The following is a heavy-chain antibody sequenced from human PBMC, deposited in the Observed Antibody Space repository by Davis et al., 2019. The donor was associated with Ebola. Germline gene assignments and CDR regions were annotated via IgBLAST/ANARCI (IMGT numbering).Heavy chain of an antibody. V-gene: IGHV1-18*01. CDR1: GYTFTSYD. D-gene: IGHD6-6*01. Sequence: ASVKVSCKASGYTFTSYDINWVRQAPGQGLEWMGWISAYNGNTNYAQKLQGRVTMTTDTSTSTAYMELRSLRSDDTAVYYCARGGIAARLPYYYYGMDVWGQGTTVTVSS. CDR3: ARGGIAARLPYYYYGMDV. J-gene: IGHJ6*02. CDR2: ISAYNGNT.